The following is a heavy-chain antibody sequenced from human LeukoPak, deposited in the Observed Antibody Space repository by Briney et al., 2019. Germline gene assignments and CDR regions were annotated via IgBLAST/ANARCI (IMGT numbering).Heavy chain of an antibody. CDR2: INHSGST. D-gene: IGHD6-19*01. V-gene: IGHV4-34*01. CDR3: ARRGSGWYKGRLDY. J-gene: IGHJ4*02. Sequence: PSETLSLTCTVSGGSISSYYWSWIRQPPGKGLEGIGEINHSGSTNYNPSLKSRVTISVDTSKNQFSLKLSSVTAADTAVYYCARRGSGWYKGRLDYWGQGTLVTVSS. CDR1: GGSISSYY.